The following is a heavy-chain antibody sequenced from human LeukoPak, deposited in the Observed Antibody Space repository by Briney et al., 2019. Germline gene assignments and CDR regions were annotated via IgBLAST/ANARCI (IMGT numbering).Heavy chain of an antibody. Sequence: KPSETLSLTCAVSGYSISSGYYWGWIRQPPGKGLEWIGSIYHSGSTYYDPSLKSRVTISVDTSKNQFSLKLSSVTAADTAVYYCARQLIVVVPAANLPFDPWGQGTLVTVSS. J-gene: IGHJ5*02. CDR2: IYHSGST. D-gene: IGHD2-2*01. CDR1: GYSISSGYY. V-gene: IGHV4-38-2*01. CDR3: ARQLIVVVPAANLPFDP.